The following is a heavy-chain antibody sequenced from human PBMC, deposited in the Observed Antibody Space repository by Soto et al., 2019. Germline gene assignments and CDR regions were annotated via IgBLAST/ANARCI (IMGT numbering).Heavy chain of an antibody. J-gene: IGHJ6*02. V-gene: IGHV4-39*01. CDR2: IYYSGST. CDR1: GGSISSSSYY. D-gene: IGHD2-2*01. CDR3: ASYCSSTSCPLALYYYYGTVV. Sequence: PSETLSLTCTVSGGSISSSSYYWGWIRQPPGKGLEWIGSIYYSGSTYYNPSLKSRVTISVDTSKNQFSLKLSSVTAADTAVYYCASYCSSTSCPLALYYYYGTVVGGQGTTVAVS.